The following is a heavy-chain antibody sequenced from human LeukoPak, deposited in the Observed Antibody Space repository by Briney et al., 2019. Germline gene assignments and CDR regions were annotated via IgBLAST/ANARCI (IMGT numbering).Heavy chain of an antibody. J-gene: IGHJ2*01. Sequence: PGGSLRLSCAASEFTFSSYWMHWVRQAPGKGLVWVSRISGDGRSTSYADSVKGRFTISRDNAKNTMYLQMNSLRAEDTAVYYCARDYFSRAALLGYFDLWGRGTLVTVSS. CDR1: EFTFSSYW. CDR2: ISGDGRST. V-gene: IGHV3-74*01. CDR3: ARDYFSRAALLGYFDL. D-gene: IGHD2-15*01.